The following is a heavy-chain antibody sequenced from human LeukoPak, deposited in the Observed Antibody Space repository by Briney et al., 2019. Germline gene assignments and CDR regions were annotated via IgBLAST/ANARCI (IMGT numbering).Heavy chain of an antibody. CDR2: IYYSGST. CDR1: GGSISSYY. CDR3: ARGAGAGYNLQPFDY. Sequence: PSETLSLTCTVSGGSISSYYWSWIRQRPGKGLEWIGYIYYSGSTKYNPSLKSRVSISVDTSKNQFSLKLSSVTAADTAVYYCARGAGAGYNLQPFDYWGQGTLVTVSS. D-gene: IGHD5-24*01. J-gene: IGHJ4*02. V-gene: IGHV4-59*08.